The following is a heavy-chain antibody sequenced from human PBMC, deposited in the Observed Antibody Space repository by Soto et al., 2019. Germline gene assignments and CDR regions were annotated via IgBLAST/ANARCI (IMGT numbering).Heavy chain of an antibody. CDR1: GGSISSGGYY. CDR2: IYYSGST. J-gene: IGHJ5*02. D-gene: IGHD6-13*01. Sequence: SETLSLTCTVSGGSISSGGYYWSWIRQHPGKGLEWIGYIYYSGSTYYNPSLKSRVTISVDTSKNQFSLKLSSVTAADTAVYYSARVGKPQQRKYNWFDPWGQGTLVTVSS. CDR3: ARVGKPQQRKYNWFDP. V-gene: IGHV4-31*03.